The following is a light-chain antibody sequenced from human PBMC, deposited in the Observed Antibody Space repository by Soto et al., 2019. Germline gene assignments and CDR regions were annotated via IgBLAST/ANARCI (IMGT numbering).Light chain of an antibody. J-gene: IGLJ2*01. CDR2: SNN. CDR1: SSNIGSNT. CDR3: AEWDDTLNGVV. Sequence: QSVLTQPPSASGTPGQRVTISSSGSSSNIGSNTVNWYQQLPGTAPKLLIYSNNQRPSGVPDRFSGSKSGTSASLAISGFQSEDEADYYCAEWDDTLNGVVFGGGTKVTVL. V-gene: IGLV1-44*01.